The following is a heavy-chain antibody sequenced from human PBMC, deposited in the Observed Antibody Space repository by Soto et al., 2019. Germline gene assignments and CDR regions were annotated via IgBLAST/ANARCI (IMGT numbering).Heavy chain of an antibody. V-gene: IGHV3-33*01. CDR2: IWYDGSNK. CDR1: GFTFSSYG. J-gene: IGHJ6*03. D-gene: IGHD3-10*01. CDR3: AREGITMVRGVNRGRRYYMDV. Sequence: GXSLRLSCAASGFTFSSYGMHWVRQAPVKGLQCVAVIWYDGSNKYYADSVKGRFTISRDNSKNTLYLQMNSLRAEDTAVYYCAREGITMVRGVNRGRRYYMDVWGKGTTVTVSS.